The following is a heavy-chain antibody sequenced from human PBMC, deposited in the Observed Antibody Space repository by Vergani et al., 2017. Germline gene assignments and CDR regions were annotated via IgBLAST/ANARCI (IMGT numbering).Heavy chain of an antibody. J-gene: IGHJ4*02. CDR3: ARDHSAYEDKTVPAAISQREYYFDY. Sequence: EVQLVESGGGQVKPGGSLRLSCAASGFTFSSYSMNWVRQAPGKGLEWVSSISSSSSYIYYADSVKGRFTISRDNAKNSLYLQMNSLRAEDTAVYYCARDHSAYEDKTVPAAISQREYYFDYWGQGTLVTVSS. V-gene: IGHV3-21*01. D-gene: IGHD2-2*02. CDR1: GFTFSSYS. CDR2: ISSSSSYI.